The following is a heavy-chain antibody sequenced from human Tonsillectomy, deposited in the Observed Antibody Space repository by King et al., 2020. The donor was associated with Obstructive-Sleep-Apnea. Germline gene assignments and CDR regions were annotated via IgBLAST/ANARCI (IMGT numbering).Heavy chain of an antibody. D-gene: IGHD3-10*01. CDR1: GYTFTSYD. CDR2: MTPNGGNT. CDR3: ARGQITMIRGVLRSYYFDY. V-gene: IGHV1-8*01. Sequence: VQLVESGAEVKKPGASVKVSCKPSGYTFTSYDINWVRQASGQGLEWMGWMTPNGGNTAYAQKFQGRVTMTMNTSISTAYMELSSLRSDDTAVYYCARGQITMIRGVLRSYYFDYWSQGTLVTVSS. J-gene: IGHJ4*02.